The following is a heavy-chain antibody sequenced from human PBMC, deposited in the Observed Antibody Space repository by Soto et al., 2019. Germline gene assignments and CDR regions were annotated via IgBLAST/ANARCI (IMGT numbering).Heavy chain of an antibody. D-gene: IGHD2-2*01. CDR2: INHSGST. J-gene: IGHJ2*01. Sequence: QVQLQQWGAGLLKPSETLSLTCAVYGGSFSGYYWSWIRQPPGKGLEWIGEINHSGSTNYNPSLKSRVTVSVETAKNHFSLKLSSVTAADTAVYYCARVPGYCSSTSCYVLRYFYLWGRGTLVTVSS. V-gene: IGHV4-34*01. CDR3: ARVPGYCSSTSCYVLRYFYL. CDR1: GGSFSGYY.